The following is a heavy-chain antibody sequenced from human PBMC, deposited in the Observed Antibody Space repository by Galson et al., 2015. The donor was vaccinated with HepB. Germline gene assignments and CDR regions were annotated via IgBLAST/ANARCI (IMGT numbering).Heavy chain of an antibody. V-gene: IGHV3-33*01. CDR1: GFTFSSYG. CDR3: ARDGVVDTAMVTPELGY. Sequence: SLRLSCAASGFTFSSYGMHWVRQAPGKGLEWVAVICYDGSNKYYADSVKGRFTISRDNSKNTLYLQMNSLRAEDTAVYYCARDGVVDTAMVTPELGYWGQGTLVTVSS. J-gene: IGHJ4*02. D-gene: IGHD5-18*01. CDR2: ICYDGSNK.